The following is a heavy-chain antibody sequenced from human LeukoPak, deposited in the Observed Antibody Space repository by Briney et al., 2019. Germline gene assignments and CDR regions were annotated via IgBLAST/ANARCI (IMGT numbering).Heavy chain of an antibody. V-gene: IGHV3-30*03. CDR3: ARQTGSGLFILP. CDR2: ISYDGSNK. J-gene: IGHJ4*02. D-gene: IGHD3/OR15-3a*01. CDR1: GFTFSSYG. Sequence: PGGSLRLSCAASGFTFSSYGMHWVRQAPGKGLEWVAVISYDGSNKYYADSVKGRFTISRDNSKNTLYLQMNSLRAEDTAVYYCARQTGSGLFILPGGQGTLVTVSS.